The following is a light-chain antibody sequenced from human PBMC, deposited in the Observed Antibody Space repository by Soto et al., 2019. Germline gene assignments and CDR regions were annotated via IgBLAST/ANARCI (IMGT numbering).Light chain of an antibody. V-gene: IGLV2-8*01. J-gene: IGLJ1*01. Sequence: ALTQPPSASGSPGQSVTISCTGTSSDVGYYNYVSWYQQHPGKAPKLMIYEVNKRPSGVPDRFSGSKSGNAASLTISGLHAEDEADYYCSSYAGSDTFGFGTGTKVTVL. CDR2: EVN. CDR1: SSDVGYYNY. CDR3: SSYAGSDTFG.